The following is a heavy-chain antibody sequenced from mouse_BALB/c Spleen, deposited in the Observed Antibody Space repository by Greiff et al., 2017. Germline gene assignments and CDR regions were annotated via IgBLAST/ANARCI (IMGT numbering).Heavy chain of an antibody. CDR1: GFNIKDTY. CDR3: ARTVVDPWYFDV. Sequence: VQLQQSGAELVKPGASVKLSCTASGFNIKDTYMPWVKQRPEQGLEWIGRIDPANGNTKYDPKFQGKATITADTSSNTAYLQLSSLTSEDTAVYYCARTVVDPWYFDVWGAGTTVTVSS. J-gene: IGHJ1*01. V-gene: IGHV14-3*02. CDR2: IDPANGNT. D-gene: IGHD1-1*01.